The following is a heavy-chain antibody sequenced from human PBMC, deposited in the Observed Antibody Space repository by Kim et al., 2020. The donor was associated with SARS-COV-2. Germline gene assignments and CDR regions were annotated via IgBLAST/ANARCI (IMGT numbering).Heavy chain of an antibody. D-gene: IGHD1-1*01. Sequence: PPLQSPITISVDPSKNQFSLKLSSVTAADTAVYYCARVELERPGWFDPWGQGTLVTVSS. J-gene: IGHJ5*02. CDR3: ARVELERPGWFDP. V-gene: IGHV4-59*01.